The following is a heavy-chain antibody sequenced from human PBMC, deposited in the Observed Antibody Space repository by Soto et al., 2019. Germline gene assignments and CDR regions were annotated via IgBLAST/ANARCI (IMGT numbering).Heavy chain of an antibody. CDR3: ATRYCTNGVCYLDY. Sequence: QVQLVQSGAEVKKPGSSVKVSCKASGGTFRSYTISWVRQAPGQGLEWMGRIIPILGIANYAQKFQGRVTITADKSTSTAYMELSSLRSEDTAVYYCATRYCTNGVCYLDYWGQGTLVTVSS. CDR1: GGTFRSYT. J-gene: IGHJ4*02. D-gene: IGHD2-8*01. CDR2: IIPILGIA. V-gene: IGHV1-69*02.